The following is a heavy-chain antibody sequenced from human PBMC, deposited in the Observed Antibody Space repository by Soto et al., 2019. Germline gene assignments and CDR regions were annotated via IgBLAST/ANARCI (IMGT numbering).Heavy chain of an antibody. CDR1: GDSVSSNSAG. CDR2: TYYRSKWYY. Sequence: SQTLSLTCAITGDSVSSNSAGWSWVRQSPSRGLEWLGRTYYRSKWYYEYAVSVRGRITIHPDTSTNRYSLQLNSVTPQDTAVYFCARGEQYSGRFFDYWGQGTLVTVSS. J-gene: IGHJ4*01. D-gene: IGHD1-26*01. V-gene: IGHV6-1*01. CDR3: ARGEQYSGRFFDY.